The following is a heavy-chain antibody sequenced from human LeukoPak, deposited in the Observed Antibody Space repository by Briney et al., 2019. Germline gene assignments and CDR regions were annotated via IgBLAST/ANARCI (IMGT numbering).Heavy chain of an antibody. CDR1: GFTLSRSW. CDR2: IKQDGTSK. V-gene: IGHV3-7*02. J-gene: IGHJ4*02. D-gene: IGHD2-21*01. CDR3: ARHGDYCFDL. Sequence: GGSLRLSCAASGFTLSRSWMGWVRQAPGKGLEWVANIKQDGTSKYYVDSVMGRFTISRDNAENSVYLQMNNRSAGDTAVYYCARHGDYCFDLWGPGTRVTVSS.